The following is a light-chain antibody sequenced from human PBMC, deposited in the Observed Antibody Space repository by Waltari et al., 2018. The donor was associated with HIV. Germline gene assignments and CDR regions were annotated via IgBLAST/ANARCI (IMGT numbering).Light chain of an antibody. CDR1: QNIRGF. Sequence: DVQMTQSPSSLSASVGDRVTITCRASQNIRGFLNWYQQKPGKAPKLPIYAASKLQTGVPSRFGGSGSGTDFTLTISTLQPEDFATYYCQRSYSTPWTFGQGTKVEIK. CDR2: AAS. J-gene: IGKJ1*01. V-gene: IGKV1-39*01. CDR3: QRSYSTPWT.